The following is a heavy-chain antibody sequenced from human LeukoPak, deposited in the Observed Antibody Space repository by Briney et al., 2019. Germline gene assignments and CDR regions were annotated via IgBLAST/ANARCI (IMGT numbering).Heavy chain of an antibody. CDR1: GFTFSDYA. D-gene: IGHD2-2*01. CDR3: ARERRFCTSTSCYCFFDY. J-gene: IGHJ4*02. CDR2: ITNIGGRT. V-gene: IGHV3-64*01. Sequence: GGTLRLSCAASGFTFSDYAMHWVRQAPGKGLEYVSAITNIGGRTYYAHSVKGRFTISRDNSKNTLYLQLSSLRDEDMAVYYCARERRFCTSTSCYCFFDYWGQGTLVTVSS.